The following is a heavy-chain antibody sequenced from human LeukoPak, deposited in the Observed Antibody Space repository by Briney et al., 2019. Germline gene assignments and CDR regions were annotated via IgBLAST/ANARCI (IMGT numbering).Heavy chain of an antibody. J-gene: IGHJ4*02. CDR3: ARGTSAPAAIKPDY. D-gene: IGHD2-2*01. V-gene: IGHV3-30*04. CDR2: ISYDGSNK. Sequence: PGGSLRLSCAASGFTFSSYAMHWVRQALGKGLEWVAVISYDGSNKYYADSVKGRFTISRDNSKNTLYLQMNSLRAEDTAVYYCARGTSAPAAIKPDYWGQGTLVTVSS. CDR1: GFTFSSYA.